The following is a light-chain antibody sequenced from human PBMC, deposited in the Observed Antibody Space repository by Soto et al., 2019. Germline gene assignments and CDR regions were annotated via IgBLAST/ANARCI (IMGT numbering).Light chain of an antibody. CDR1: QGTSSY. Sequence: DIQLTQSPSFLSASVGDRVTITCRASQGTSSYLAWYQQKPGKAPKLLIYAASILQSGVPSRFSGSGSGTEFPLTISSLQPEDFGTYYCQRPGVFGPGTKVDIK. CDR3: QRPGV. J-gene: IGKJ3*01. CDR2: AAS. V-gene: IGKV1-9*01.